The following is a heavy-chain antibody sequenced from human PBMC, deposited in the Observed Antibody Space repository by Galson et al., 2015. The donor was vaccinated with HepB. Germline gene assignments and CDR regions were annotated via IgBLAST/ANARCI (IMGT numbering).Heavy chain of an antibody. V-gene: IGHV3-30-3*01. J-gene: IGHJ4*02. CDR3: ARDGPVGSYFVY. CDR1: GFTFSSYA. D-gene: IGHD1-26*01. CDR2: ISYDGSNK. Sequence: SLRLSCAASGFTFSSYAMHWVRQAPGKGLEWVAVISYDGSNKYYADSVKGRFTISRDNSKNTLYLQMNSLRAEDTAVYYCARDGPVGSYFVYWGQGTLVTVSS.